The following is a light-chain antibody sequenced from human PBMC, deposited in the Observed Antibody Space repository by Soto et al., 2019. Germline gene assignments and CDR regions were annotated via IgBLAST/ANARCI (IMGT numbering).Light chain of an antibody. CDR3: QQANSFPPT. Sequence: DIQMTQSPSSGSASVGDRVTITCRTSQGINNWLAWYQGKPGKAPKLLIYATSNLHGAVPSSFSGSGSGTDFTLTIISLQPEDFATYYCQQANSFPPTFGPGTKVDIK. CDR1: QGINNW. V-gene: IGKV1-12*01. J-gene: IGKJ3*01. CDR2: ATS.